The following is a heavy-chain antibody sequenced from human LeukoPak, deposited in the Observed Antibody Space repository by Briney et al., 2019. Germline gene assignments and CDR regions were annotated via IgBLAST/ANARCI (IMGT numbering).Heavy chain of an antibody. CDR2: IKYDGSQQ. CDR3: TRSLKWNDAH. D-gene: IGHD1-1*01. Sequence: GGSLRLSCAASGFTFSSYWMSWVRQAPGKGLEWVANIKYDGSQQYYVDCVKGRFTISRDNAKNSLYLQMNSLRAEDTAVYYCTRSLKWNDAHWGRGILVTVSS. V-gene: IGHV3-7*01. CDR1: GFTFSSYW. J-gene: IGHJ4*02.